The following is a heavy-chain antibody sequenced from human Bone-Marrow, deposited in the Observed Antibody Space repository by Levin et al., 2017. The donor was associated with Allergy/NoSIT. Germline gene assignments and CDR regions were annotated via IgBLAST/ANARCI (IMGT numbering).Heavy chain of an antibody. D-gene: IGHD3-10*01. Sequence: GESLKISCAASGFTFSDYYMSWIRQAPGKGLEWVSYISSSSSYTNYADSVKGRFTISRDNAKNSLYLQMNSLRAEDTAVYYCARVFAVRGVGGGWFDPWGQGTLVTVSS. CDR1: GFTFSDYY. CDR2: ISSSSSYT. V-gene: IGHV3-11*05. CDR3: ARVFAVRGVGGGWFDP. J-gene: IGHJ5*02.